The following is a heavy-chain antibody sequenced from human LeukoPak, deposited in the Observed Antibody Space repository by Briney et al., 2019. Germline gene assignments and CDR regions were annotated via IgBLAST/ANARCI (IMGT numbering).Heavy chain of an antibody. J-gene: IGHJ6*02. D-gene: IGHD3-10*01. CDR2: ISYDGSNK. CDR3: ARDQISMVRGVIITGYYYGMDV. Sequence: GRSLRLSCAASGFTFSSYAMHWVRQAPGKGLEGVAVISYDGSNKYYADSVKGRFTISRDNSKNTLYLQMNSLRAEDTAVYYCARDQISMVRGVIITGYYYGMDVWSQGTTVTVSS. V-gene: IGHV3-30*04. CDR1: GFTFSSYA.